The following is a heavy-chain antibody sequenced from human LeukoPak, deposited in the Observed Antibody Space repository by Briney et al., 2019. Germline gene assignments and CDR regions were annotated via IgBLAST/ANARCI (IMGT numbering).Heavy chain of an antibody. CDR3: ARGYCSGGNCYPGHYYYYGMDV. V-gene: IGHV1-3*01. Sequence: ASVKVSCEASGYTFTSYAMHWVRQAPGQRLEWMGWINAGNGNTKYSQKFQGRVTITRDTSASTAYMELSSLRSEDTAVYYCARGYCSGGNCYPGHYYYYGMDVWGQGTTVTVSS. J-gene: IGHJ6*02. D-gene: IGHD2-15*01. CDR2: INAGNGNT. CDR1: GYTFTSYA.